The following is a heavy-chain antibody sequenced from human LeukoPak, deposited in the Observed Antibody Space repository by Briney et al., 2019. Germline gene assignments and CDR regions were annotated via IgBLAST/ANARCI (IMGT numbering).Heavy chain of an antibody. CDR3: ARGVAVAVTFDY. D-gene: IGHD6-19*01. J-gene: IGHJ4*02. V-gene: IGHV1-69*05. CDR1: GGTFISYA. Sequence: SVKVSCKASGGTFISYAISWVRQAPGQGLEWMGRIIPIFGTANYAQKFQGRVTITTDESTSTAYMELSGLRSEDTAVYYCARGVAVAVTFDYWGQGTLVTVSS. CDR2: IIPIFGTA.